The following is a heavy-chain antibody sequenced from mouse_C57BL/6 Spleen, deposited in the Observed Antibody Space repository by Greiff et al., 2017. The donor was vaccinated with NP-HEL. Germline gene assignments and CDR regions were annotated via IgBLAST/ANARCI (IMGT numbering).Heavy chain of an antibody. D-gene: IGHD1-1*01. V-gene: IGHV1-55*01. CDR2: IYPGSGST. Sequence: QVQLQQPGAELVKPGASVKMSCKASGYTFTSYWITWVKQRPGQGLEWIGDIYPGSGSTNYNVKFKSKATLTVDTSSSTAYMQLSSQPSEDSAVYYCSRPYYGSSYAMGYWGQGTSVTVSS. J-gene: IGHJ4*01. CDR3: SRPYYGSSYAMGY. CDR1: GYTFTSYW.